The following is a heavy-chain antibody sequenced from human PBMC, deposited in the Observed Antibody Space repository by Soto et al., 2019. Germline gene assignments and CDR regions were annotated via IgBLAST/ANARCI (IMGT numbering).Heavy chain of an antibody. CDR1: DYTFAAYW. J-gene: IGHJ4*02. Sequence: GESLKISCKGFDYTFAAYWIGWVRQMPGKGLEWMGIIYPGDSDTRYSPSFQGQVTISADKSISTAYLQWSSLKASDTAMYYCARHGAAAGNVDYWGQGTLVTVSS. CDR2: IYPGDSDT. V-gene: IGHV5-51*01. D-gene: IGHD6-13*01. CDR3: ARHGAAAGNVDY.